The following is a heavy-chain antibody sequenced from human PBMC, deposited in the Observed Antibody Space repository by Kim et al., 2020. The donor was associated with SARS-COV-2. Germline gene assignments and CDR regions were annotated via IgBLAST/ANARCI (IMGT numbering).Heavy chain of an antibody. J-gene: IGHJ6*02. Sequence: GSLRLSCAASGLTSISYSMNWVRQAQGKGLGGVSSISSSISYIYYADSVKGRFTISRDNAKNSLYLQMNSLRAEDTAVYYCARVYKQEDYGVPYYYYYGMDVWDQGTTVTVSS. D-gene: IGHD4-17*01. CDR3: ARVYKQEDYGVPYYYYYGMDV. V-gene: IGHV3-21*01. CDR1: GLTSISYS. CDR2: ISSSISYI.